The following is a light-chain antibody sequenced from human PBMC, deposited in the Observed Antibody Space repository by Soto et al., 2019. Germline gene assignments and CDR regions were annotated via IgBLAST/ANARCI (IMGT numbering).Light chain of an antibody. J-gene: IGKJ5*01. Sequence: VLAQSLGSLPLSTGGRPSLSCRARRSVISSYLAWYQQKPGQAPRLLIYGASTRPSGVPDRFSGSGSGTEFTLTISRLQPEDFAAYYCHHYDSLPHTFGQGTRLDI. CDR2: GAS. V-gene: IGKV3-20*01. CDR3: HHYDSLPHT. CDR1: RSVISSY.